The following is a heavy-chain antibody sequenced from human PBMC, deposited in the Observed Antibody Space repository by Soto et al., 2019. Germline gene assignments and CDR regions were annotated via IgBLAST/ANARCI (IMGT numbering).Heavy chain of an antibody. J-gene: IGHJ5*02. D-gene: IGHD1-7*01. Sequence: EVQLVESGGGLIQHGGSLRLSCTASGFTFSTYTMNWVRQAPGKGLDRVSYISGSSSTIYYTDSVKGRFTISRDNAKNSLYLQMNSLRDEDTAVYYCARGGGYNRNYNWFDPWGQGALVTVSS. V-gene: IGHV3-48*02. CDR3: ARGGGYNRNYNWFDP. CDR2: ISGSSSTI. CDR1: GFTFSTYT.